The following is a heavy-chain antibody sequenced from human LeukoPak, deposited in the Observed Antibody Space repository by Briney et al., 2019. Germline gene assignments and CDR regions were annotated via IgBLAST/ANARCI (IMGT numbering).Heavy chain of an antibody. D-gene: IGHD1-26*01. CDR3: VRGAYSGSLDY. Sequence: GGSLRLSCAASGFTLSSYWMHWVRQAPGKGPVWVSRISPDGSDTSYADSVKGRFTISRDNAKNTLYLQMNSLRVEDTAVYYCVRGAYSGSLDYWGQGTLVSVSS. V-gene: IGHV3-74*01. J-gene: IGHJ4*02. CDR2: ISPDGSDT. CDR1: GFTLSSYW.